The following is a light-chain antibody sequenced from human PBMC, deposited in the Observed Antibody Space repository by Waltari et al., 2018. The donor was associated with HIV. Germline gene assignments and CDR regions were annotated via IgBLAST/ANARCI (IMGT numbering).Light chain of an antibody. CDR2: GVS. CDR1: SSDVGGFNY. Sequence: QSALTQPASVSGSPGQSITISCTGTSSDVGGFNYVSWDQHHPGKAPKLMIYGVSNRPSGVSNRVSGAKSGNTAALTSSGLQAEDEADYYCSSYTTSSTLGMFGGGTKLTVL. J-gene: IGLJ3*02. V-gene: IGLV2-14*01. CDR3: SSYTTSSTLGM.